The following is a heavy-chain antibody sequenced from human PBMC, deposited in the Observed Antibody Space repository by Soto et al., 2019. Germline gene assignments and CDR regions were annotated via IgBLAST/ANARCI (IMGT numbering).Heavy chain of an antibody. V-gene: IGHV4-39*01. CDR2: IYYSGST. D-gene: IGHD3-3*01. CDR3: ARAFGVVIISPYFDS. J-gene: IGHJ4*02. Sequence: QLQLQESGPGLVKPSETLSLTCTVSGGSISSSSYYWGWIRQPPGKGLEWIGSIYYSGSTYYNPSLKCRVTISVETSKHQFSLLLSSLTAADTAVYYCARAFGVVIISPYFDSWGQGTLVTVSS. CDR1: GGSISSSSYY.